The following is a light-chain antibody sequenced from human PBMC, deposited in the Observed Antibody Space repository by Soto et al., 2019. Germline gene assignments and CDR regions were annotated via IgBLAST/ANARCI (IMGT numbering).Light chain of an antibody. CDR3: AAWDDSLRGPDWV. CDR2: SNN. CDR1: SSNIGSNY. J-gene: IGLJ3*02. V-gene: IGLV1-47*02. Sequence: QSVLTQPPSASGTPGQRVTISCSGSSSNIGSNYVYWYQQLPGTAPKLLIYSNNQRPSGVPDRFSGSKSGTSASLAISGLRSEDEADYYCAAWDDSLRGPDWVFGGGTQLTVL.